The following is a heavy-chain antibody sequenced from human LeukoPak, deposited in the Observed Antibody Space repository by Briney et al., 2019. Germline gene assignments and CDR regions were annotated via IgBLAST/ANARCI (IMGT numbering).Heavy chain of an antibody. CDR1: GGSISSYY. Sequence: SETLSLTCTVSGGSISSYYWSWIRQPPGEGLEWIGYIYYSGSTNYNPSLKSRVTISVDTSKNQFSLKLSSVTAADTAAYYCARDSSGWWRNYYYGMDVWGQGTTVTVSS. CDR2: IYYSGST. CDR3: ARDSSGWWRNYYYGMDV. V-gene: IGHV4-59*01. J-gene: IGHJ6*02. D-gene: IGHD6-19*01.